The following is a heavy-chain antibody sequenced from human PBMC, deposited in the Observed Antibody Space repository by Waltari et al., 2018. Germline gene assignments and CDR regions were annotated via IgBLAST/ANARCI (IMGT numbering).Heavy chain of an antibody. CDR2: IKPDGSET. J-gene: IGHJ4*02. CDR1: GFTFRRSW. V-gene: IGHV3-7*01. Sequence: EVQLVESGGGLVQPGESLRLSWRAAGFTFRRSWMDRVRQAPGKGLEWVANIKPDGSETHYVDSVQGRFTISRDNAQNLLYLQMNSLRAEDAAVYYCSVSLNSWGQGTLVTVSS. CDR3: SVSLNS.